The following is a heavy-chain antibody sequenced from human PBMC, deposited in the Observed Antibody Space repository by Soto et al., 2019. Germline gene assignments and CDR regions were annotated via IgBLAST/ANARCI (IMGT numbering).Heavy chain of an antibody. D-gene: IGHD6-6*01. CDR2: INWNGGST. CDR1: GFTFDDYG. J-gene: IGHJ4*02. V-gene: IGHV3-20*04. Sequence: PGGSLRLSCAASGFTFDDYGMSWVRQAPGKGLEWVSGINWNGGSTGYADSVKGRFTISRDNAKNTLYLQMNSLRAEDTALYYCGRSMEYSSSSVDYWGQGTLVTVSS. CDR3: GRSMEYSSSSVDY.